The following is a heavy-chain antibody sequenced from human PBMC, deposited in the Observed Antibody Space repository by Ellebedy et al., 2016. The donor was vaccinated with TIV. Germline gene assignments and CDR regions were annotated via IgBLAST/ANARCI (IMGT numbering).Heavy chain of an antibody. Sequence: GESLKISCAASGFTFSNYGMHCVRQAPGKGLEWVAVISYEGTNKDYADSVNGRFTISRDNSKNTLYLQMNSLRAEDTAVYYCAKVAGRSHYWGQGTLVTVSS. V-gene: IGHV3-30*18. CDR1: GFTFSNYG. CDR2: ISYEGTNK. D-gene: IGHD1-14*01. J-gene: IGHJ4*02. CDR3: AKVAGRSHY.